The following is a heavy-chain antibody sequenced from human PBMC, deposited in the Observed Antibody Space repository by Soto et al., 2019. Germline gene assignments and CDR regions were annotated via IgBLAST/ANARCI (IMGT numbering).Heavy chain of an antibody. CDR2: INPSGGST. V-gene: IGHV1-46*03. Sequence: QVQLVQSGAEVKKPGTSVKVSCKASGYTFTSYYFHWVRQAPGQGLEWVGLINPSGGSTTYARKFQGRVTRTRDTSTSTVYMELSSLRSEDTAVYFCARSNWNDVSYFDYWGQGTLVTVSS. CDR1: GYTFTSYY. J-gene: IGHJ4*02. D-gene: IGHD1-1*01. CDR3: ARSNWNDVSYFDY.